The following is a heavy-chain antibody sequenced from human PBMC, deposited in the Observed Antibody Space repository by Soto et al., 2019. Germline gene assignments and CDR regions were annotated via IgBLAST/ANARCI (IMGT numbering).Heavy chain of an antibody. D-gene: IGHD1-26*01. Sequence: HPGGSLRLSCSASGFTFSSYAMHWVRQAPGKGLEYVSAISSNGGSTYYADSVKGRFTISRDNSKNTLYLQMSSLRAEDTAVYYCVKSPGWELLGYYYYGMDVWGQGTTVTVSS. CDR1: GFTFSSYA. J-gene: IGHJ6*02. CDR3: VKSPGWELLGYYYYGMDV. V-gene: IGHV3-64D*08. CDR2: ISSNGGST.